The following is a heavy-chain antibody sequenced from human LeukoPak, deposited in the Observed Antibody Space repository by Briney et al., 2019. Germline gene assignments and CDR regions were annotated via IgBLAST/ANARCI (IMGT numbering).Heavy chain of an antibody. CDR2: MSTTGSAI. J-gene: IGHJ4*02. CDR3: ARVTYGDLGDY. Sequence: PGGSLRLSCAASGFTSSDYYMSWIRQAPGKGLEWVSSMSTTGSAIYYVDSVKGRFTISRDNAKNLLYLHMNSLRAEDTAMYYCARVTYGDLGDYWGQGTLITVSS. CDR1: GFTSSDYY. D-gene: IGHD4-17*01. V-gene: IGHV3-11*01.